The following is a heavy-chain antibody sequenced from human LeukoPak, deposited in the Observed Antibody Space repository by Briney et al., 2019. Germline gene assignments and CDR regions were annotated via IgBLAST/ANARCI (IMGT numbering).Heavy chain of an antibody. CDR2: IYTSGST. CDR3: ARDLIFGVVTGG. Sequence: SETLSLTCSVSGYSISSGFFWGWIRQPAGKGLEWIGRIYTSGSTNYNPSLKSRVTISVDRSKNQFSLKLSSVTAADTAVYYCARDLIFGVVTGGWGQGTLVTVSS. V-gene: IGHV4-61*02. J-gene: IGHJ4*02. CDR1: GYSISSGFF. D-gene: IGHD3-3*01.